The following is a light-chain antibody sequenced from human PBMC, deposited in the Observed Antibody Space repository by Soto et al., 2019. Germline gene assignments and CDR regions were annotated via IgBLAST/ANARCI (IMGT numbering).Light chain of an antibody. Sequence: EIVLTQSPGTLSLSPGERATLSCRASQSVSSSYLAWYQQKPGQAPRLLIYGASSRATGIPDRFSGSGSGTDFTLTISRLEPEDFAVYYWQQYGSSPQRTCGGGTKVEIK. J-gene: IGKJ4*02. CDR1: QSVSSSY. CDR2: GAS. CDR3: QQYGSSPQRT. V-gene: IGKV3-20*01.